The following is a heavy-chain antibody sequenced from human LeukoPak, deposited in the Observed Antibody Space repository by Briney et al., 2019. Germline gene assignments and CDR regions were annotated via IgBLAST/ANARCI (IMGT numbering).Heavy chain of an antibody. J-gene: IGHJ4*02. D-gene: IGHD6-25*01. CDR3: ASSREAGYFDY. V-gene: IGHV3-11*04. CDR2: ISSSGSTI. CDR1: GFTFSDYY. Sequence: GGSLRLSCAASGFTFSDYYMSWIRQAPGKGLEWVSYISSSGSTIYYADSVKGRFTTSRDNAKNSLYLQMNSLRAEDTAVYYCASSREAGYFDYWGQGTLVTVSS.